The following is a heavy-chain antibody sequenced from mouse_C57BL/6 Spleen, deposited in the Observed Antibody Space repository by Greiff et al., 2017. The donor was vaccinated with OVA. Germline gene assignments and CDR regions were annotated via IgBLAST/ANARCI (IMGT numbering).Heavy chain of an antibody. CDR3: ASSGSSPAWFAY. J-gene: IGHJ3*01. CDR2: IDPEDGET. D-gene: IGHD1-1*01. V-gene: IGHV14-2*01. Sequence: EVMLVESGAELVKPGASVKLSCTASGFNIKDYYMHWVKQRTEQGLEWIGRIDPEDGETKYAPKFQGKATITADTSSNTAYLQLSSLTSEDTAVYYCASSGSSPAWFAYWGQGTLVTVSA. CDR1: GFNIKDYY.